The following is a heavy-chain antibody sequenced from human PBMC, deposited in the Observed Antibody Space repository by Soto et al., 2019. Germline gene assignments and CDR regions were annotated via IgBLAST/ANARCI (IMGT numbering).Heavy chain of an antibody. CDR3: ARHFWALPYFDY. J-gene: IGHJ4*02. V-gene: IGHV4-39*01. CDR1: GCSISSSSYY. D-gene: IGHD1-26*01. Sequence: SETLSLTCTVSGCSISSSSYYWGWIRQPPGKGLEWIGSIYYSGSTYYNPSLKSRVTISVDTSKNQFSLKLSSVTAADTAVYYCARHFWALPYFDYWGQGTLVTVSS. CDR2: IYYSGST.